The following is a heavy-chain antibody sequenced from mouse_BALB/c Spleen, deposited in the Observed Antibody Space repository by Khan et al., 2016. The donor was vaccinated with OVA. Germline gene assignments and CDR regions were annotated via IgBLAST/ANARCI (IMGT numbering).Heavy chain of an antibody. CDR3: ASGRLLHRYPDYFDY. J-gene: IGHJ2*01. CDR1: GHLITSDYA. D-gene: IGHD1-1*01. V-gene: IGHV3-2*02. CDR2: ISYSGSP. Sequence: EVHLQVSGPRLLKLSQSLSLTCTVTGHLITSDYAWNWIRQFPGNKLEWMAYISYSGSPTYSPSLRSRISITRDTSKNQFLLQLNSVTTEAPATYYCASGRLLHRYPDYFDYWGQGTTLTVSS.